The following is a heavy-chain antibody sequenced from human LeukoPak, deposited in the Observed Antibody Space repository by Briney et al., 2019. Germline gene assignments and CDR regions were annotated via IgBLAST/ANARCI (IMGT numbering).Heavy chain of an antibody. CDR3: ARDSLGTSSGWFDP. V-gene: IGHV3-33*01. J-gene: IGHJ5*02. Sequence: GGSLRLSCAASGFTFSSYGMHWVRQAPGKGLEWVAVIWNEGSNKCYADSVKGRFTISRDNSKNTVYLQMNSLRAEDTAVYYCARDSLGTSSGWFDPWGQGTLVTVSS. D-gene: IGHD6-19*01. CDR2: IWNEGSNK. CDR1: GFTFSSYG.